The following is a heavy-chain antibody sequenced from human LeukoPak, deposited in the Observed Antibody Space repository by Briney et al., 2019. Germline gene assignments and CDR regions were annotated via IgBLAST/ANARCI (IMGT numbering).Heavy chain of an antibody. D-gene: IGHD6-19*01. CDR1: GASISSYS. CDR3: ARGSGWYYP. Sequence: PSETLSLTCTVSGASISSYSWTWIRQPPGKGLEWIGYISYSGSTNYNPALTSRVTISVDTSKNQFSLKLTSVTAADTAVYYCARGSGWYYPWGQGTLVTVSS. V-gene: IGHV4-59*08. J-gene: IGHJ5*02. CDR2: ISYSGST.